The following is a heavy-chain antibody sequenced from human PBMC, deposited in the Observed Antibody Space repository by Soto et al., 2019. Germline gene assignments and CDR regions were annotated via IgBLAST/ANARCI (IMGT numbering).Heavy chain of an antibody. CDR1: GGTFSSYA. V-gene: IGHV1-69*13. D-gene: IGHD3-22*01. Sequence: GASVKVSCKASGGTFSSYAISWVRQAPGQGLEWMGGIIPIFGTANYAQKFQGRVTITADESTSTAYMELSSLRSEDTAVYYCARDQNDSSGYYAAYYYYGMDVWGQGTTVTVSS. J-gene: IGHJ6*02. CDR2: IIPIFGTA. CDR3: ARDQNDSSGYYAAYYYYGMDV.